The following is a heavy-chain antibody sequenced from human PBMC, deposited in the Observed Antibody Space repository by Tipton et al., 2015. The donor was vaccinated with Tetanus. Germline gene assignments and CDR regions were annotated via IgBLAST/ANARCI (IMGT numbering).Heavy chain of an antibody. CDR1: GGSIATTNW. Sequence: TLSLTCTVFGGSIATTNWWSWVRQTPGKGLEWIGEIHDSGKTNYNPSLESRVTISVDKSKNQFSLNLNSVTAADTAVHYCAKDTDLLVYAFDVWGQGTLVVVSS. J-gene: IGHJ3*01. CDR2: IHDSGKT. D-gene: IGHD1-26*01. CDR3: AKDTDLLVYAFDV. V-gene: IGHV4-4*02.